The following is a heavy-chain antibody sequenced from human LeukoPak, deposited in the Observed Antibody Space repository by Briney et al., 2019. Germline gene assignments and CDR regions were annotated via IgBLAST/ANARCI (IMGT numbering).Heavy chain of an antibody. J-gene: IGHJ4*02. D-gene: IGHD5-24*01. CDR3: ARNRDGYNSFDY. Sequence: SETLSLTCTVSGGSISSGGYYWSWIRQHPGKGLEWIGYIYYSGSSYYNPSLRSRVTISVDTSKNHFSLKLSSVTAADTAVYYCARNRDGYNSFDYWGQGTLVTVSS. CDR1: GGSISSGGYY. CDR2: IYYSGSS. V-gene: IGHV4-31*03.